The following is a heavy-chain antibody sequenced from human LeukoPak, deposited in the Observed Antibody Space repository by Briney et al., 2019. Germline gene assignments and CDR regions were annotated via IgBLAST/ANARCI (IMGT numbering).Heavy chain of an antibody. CDR3: ATYYLDTSARD. D-gene: IGHD3-22*01. J-gene: IGHJ4*02. V-gene: IGHV1-2*02. Sequence: ASVKVSCKASGYTFTGYYMFWVRQAPGQGLEWMGWINPNSGGTNCAQKFQGRVTMTRDTSISTGYMELSSLRSDDTAVYYCATYYLDTSARDWGQGTLVTVSS. CDR1: GYTFTGYY. CDR2: INPNSGGT.